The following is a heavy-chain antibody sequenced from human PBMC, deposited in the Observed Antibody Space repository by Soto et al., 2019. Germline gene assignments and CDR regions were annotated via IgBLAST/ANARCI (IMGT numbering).Heavy chain of an antibody. Sequence: PGESLKISCKGSEDSFINYWLIWVRQLPGKGPEWMGRIDLSDSYTNYSPSFQGHVTISADKSLGTAYLQWGSLKASDTAIYYCVGRPSLYKSSFFYSGMGVWGQGTTVTVYS. D-gene: IGHD3-10*01. J-gene: IGHJ6*02. CDR3: VGRPSLYKSSFFYSGMGV. V-gene: IGHV5-10-1*01. CDR2: IDLSDSYT. CDR1: EDSFINYW.